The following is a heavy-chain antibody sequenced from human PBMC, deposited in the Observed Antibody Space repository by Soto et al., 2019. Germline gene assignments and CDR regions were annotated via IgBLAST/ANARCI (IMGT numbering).Heavy chain of an antibody. Sequence: GGSLRLSCAASGFTFSSYGMHWVRQAPGKGLEWVAVIWYDGSKKYYADSVKGRFTISRDNSKNTLYLQMSSLRAEDTAVYYCARVQLENCISTSCYLPDYWGQGTLVTVSS. J-gene: IGHJ4*02. D-gene: IGHD2-2*01. V-gene: IGHV3-33*01. CDR3: ARVQLENCISTSCYLPDY. CDR1: GFTFSSYG. CDR2: IWYDGSKK.